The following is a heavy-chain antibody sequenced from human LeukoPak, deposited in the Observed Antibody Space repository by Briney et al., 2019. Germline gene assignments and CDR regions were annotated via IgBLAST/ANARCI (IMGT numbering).Heavy chain of an antibody. CDR3: ARDPILSYVWGSYRYPPAFDY. Sequence: GGSLRLSCAASGFTFSSYSMNWVRQAPGKGLEWVSYISSSSSTIYYADSAKGRFTISRDNAKNSLYLQMNSLRAEDTAVYYCARDPILSYVWGSYRYPPAFDYWGQGTLVTVSS. CDR2: ISSSSSTI. J-gene: IGHJ4*02. CDR1: GFTFSSYS. V-gene: IGHV3-48*01. D-gene: IGHD3-16*02.